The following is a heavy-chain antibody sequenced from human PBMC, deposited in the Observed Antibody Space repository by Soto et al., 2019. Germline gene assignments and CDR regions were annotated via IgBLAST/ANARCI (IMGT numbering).Heavy chain of an antibody. Sequence: ASVKVSCKASGYTFTSYAMHWVRQAPGQGLEWMGWINPNSGGTNYAQKFQGWVTMTRDTSISTAYMELSRLRSDDTAVYYCATSLSPTTRGIAEHHDYYYYYGMDVCRQGNTVTVSS. V-gene: IGHV1-2*04. J-gene: IGHJ6*02. CDR3: ATSLSPTTRGIAEHHDYYYYYGMDV. CDR2: INPNSGGT. D-gene: IGHD6-13*01. CDR1: GYTFTSYA.